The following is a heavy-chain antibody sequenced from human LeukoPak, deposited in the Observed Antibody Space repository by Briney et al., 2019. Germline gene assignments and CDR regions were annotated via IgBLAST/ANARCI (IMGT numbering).Heavy chain of an antibody. Sequence: PSETLSLTCTVSGGSISSGGYYWSWIRQHPGKGLEWIGYIYYSGSTYYNPSLKSRVTISVDTSKNQFSLKLSSVTAADTAVYYCAREGDIVVVPAAIPGTFDYWGQGTLVTVSS. CDR3: AREGDIVVVPAAIPGTFDY. CDR1: GGSISSGGYY. V-gene: IGHV4-31*03. D-gene: IGHD2-2*02. CDR2: IYYSGST. J-gene: IGHJ4*02.